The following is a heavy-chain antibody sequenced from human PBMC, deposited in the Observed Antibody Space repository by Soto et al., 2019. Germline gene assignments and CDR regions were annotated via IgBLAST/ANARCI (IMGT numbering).Heavy chain of an antibody. D-gene: IGHD2-15*01. CDR2: IIPILGIA. V-gene: IGHV1-69*02. CDR3: ARGYCSGGSCYHDAFDI. Sequence: ASVKVSCKASGGTFSSYTISWVRQAPGQGLEWMGRIIPILGIANYAQKFQGRVTITADKSTSTAYMGLSSLRSEDTAVYYCARGYCSGGSCYHDAFDIWGQGTMVTVSS. J-gene: IGHJ3*02. CDR1: GGTFSSYT.